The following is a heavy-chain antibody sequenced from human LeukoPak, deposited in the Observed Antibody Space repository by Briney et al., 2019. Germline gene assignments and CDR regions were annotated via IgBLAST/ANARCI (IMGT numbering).Heavy chain of an antibody. V-gene: IGHV4-30-4*02. D-gene: IGHD3-10*01. CDR1: GGSISSGDYY. CDR3: ASNRAVYGSGSYYPIKYGMDV. CDR2: IYYSGST. J-gene: IGHJ6*04. Sequence: SETLSLTCTVSGGSISSGDYYWSWIRQPPGKGLEWIGYIYYSGSTYYNPSLKSRVTISVDTSKNQFSLKLSSVTAADTAVYYCASNRAVYGSGSYYPIKYGMDVWGKGTTVTVSS.